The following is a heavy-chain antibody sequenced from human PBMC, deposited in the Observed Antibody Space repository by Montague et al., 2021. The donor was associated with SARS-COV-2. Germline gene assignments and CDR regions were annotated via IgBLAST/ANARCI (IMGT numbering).Heavy chain of an antibody. V-gene: IGHV3-48*03. CDR1: GFTFSNYE. CDR2: ISSSGSTT. J-gene: IGHJ4*02. D-gene: IGHD2-8*02. Sequence: SLRLSFSGSGFTFSNYEMNWVRQAPGKGLEWISDISSSGSTTYYIDSVKGRLTISRDNAKNSLYLQMNSLRAEDTAVYYCAREGFTGKYVEYWGQGTLVTVSS. CDR3: AREGFTGKYVEY.